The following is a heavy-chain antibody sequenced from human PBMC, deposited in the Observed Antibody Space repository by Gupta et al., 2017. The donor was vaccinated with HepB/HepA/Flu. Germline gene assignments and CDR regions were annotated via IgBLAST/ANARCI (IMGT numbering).Heavy chain of an antibody. CDR1: GYTFRHYG. V-gene: IGHV1-18*01. J-gene: IGHJ6*03. CDR3: GRWGPLYYYMDV. D-gene: IGHD3-16*01. Sequence: QVQLVQSGGEVRNPGASVKLSCKASGYTFRHYGFTWVRQAPGQGLEWIGWISAYNGRTDYAQKFQGRVSMTTDPSTTTAYMELRSLRSDDTAVYYCGRWGPLYYYMDVWGKGTTVTVSS. CDR2: ISAYNGRT.